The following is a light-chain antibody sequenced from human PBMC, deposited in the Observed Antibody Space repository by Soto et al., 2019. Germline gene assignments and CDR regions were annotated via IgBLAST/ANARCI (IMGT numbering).Light chain of an antibody. CDR1: SSNIGNNY. V-gene: IGLV1-51*02. J-gene: IGLJ2*01. Sequence: QSVLTQPPSVSAAPGQKVTISCSGSSSNIGNNYVSWYQQLLGTAPKLLIYENNKRPSGIPDRFSGSKSGTSATLGITGLQTGDEADYYCGTWDSSLSAVVFGGVTNLTVL. CDR2: ENN. CDR3: GTWDSSLSAVV.